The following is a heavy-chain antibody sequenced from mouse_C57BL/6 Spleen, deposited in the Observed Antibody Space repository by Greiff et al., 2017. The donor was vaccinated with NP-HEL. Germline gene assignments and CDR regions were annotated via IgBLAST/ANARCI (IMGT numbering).Heavy chain of an antibody. J-gene: IGHJ2*01. V-gene: IGHV1-19*01. Sequence: EVQLQQSGPVLVKPGASVKMSRKASGYTFTDYYMNWVKQSHGKSLEWIGVINPYNGGTSYNQKFKGKATLTVDKSSSTAYMELNSLTSEDSAVYYCAKDWDVENYWGQGTTLTVSS. D-gene: IGHD4-1*01. CDR2: INPYNGGT. CDR1: GYTFTDYY. CDR3: AKDWDVENY.